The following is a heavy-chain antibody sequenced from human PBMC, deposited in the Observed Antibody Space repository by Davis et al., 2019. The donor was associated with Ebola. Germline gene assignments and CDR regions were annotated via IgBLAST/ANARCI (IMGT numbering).Heavy chain of an antibody. V-gene: IGHV1-18*04. CDR1: GYTCTSYG. Sequence: ASVKVSCKASGYTCTSYGISWARQAPGQGLEWMGWISAYNGNRNYAQKLQGRVTMTTDTSTSTAYMELRSLRSDDTAVSYCARAALRDYYYYYKEVWGKVTTVTVSS. CDR3: ARAALRDYYYYYKEV. CDR2: ISAYNGNR. J-gene: IGHJ6*03.